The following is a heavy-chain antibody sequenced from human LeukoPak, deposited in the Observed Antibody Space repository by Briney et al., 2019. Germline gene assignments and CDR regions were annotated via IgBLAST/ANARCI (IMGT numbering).Heavy chain of an antibody. J-gene: IGHJ4*02. V-gene: IGHV3-48*03. D-gene: IGHD1-26*01. Sequence: GGSLRLSCAASGFTFSSYEMNWVRQAPGKGLEWVSYISSSGSTIYYADSVKGRFTISRDNAKNSLYLQMNSLRAEDTAVYYCARDLRGWVLGGGDYWGQGTLVTVSS. CDR2: ISSSGSTI. CDR3: ARDLRGWVLGGGDY. CDR1: GFTFSSYE.